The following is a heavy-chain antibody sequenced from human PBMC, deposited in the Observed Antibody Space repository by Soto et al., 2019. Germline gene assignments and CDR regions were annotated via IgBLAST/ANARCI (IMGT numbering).Heavy chain of an antibody. V-gene: IGHV1-18*01. D-gene: IGHD2-8*01. CDR1: GYTFSNFG. CDR3: ARDRLGVSVTGGGFDS. CDR2: ISPYNGNT. Sequence: QVQLVQSGGEVKKPGASVKVSCKASGYTFSNFGLSWVRQAPGQGLELMGWISPYNGNTNYAQKLQGRLTMTTDTSTSTAYMELRSLRSDDTAVYSCARDRLGVSVTGGGFDSWGQGTLVTVSS. J-gene: IGHJ4*02.